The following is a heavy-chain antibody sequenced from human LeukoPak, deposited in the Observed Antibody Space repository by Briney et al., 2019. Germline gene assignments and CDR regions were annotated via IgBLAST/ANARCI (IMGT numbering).Heavy chain of an antibody. CDR3: ARDFRRYSYGPIDY. D-gene: IGHD5-18*01. CDR1: GFSFSTFV. J-gene: IGHJ4*02. CDR2: VWFDGSKR. Sequence: GGSLRLSCAASGFSFSTFVMHWVRRAPGKGLEWVAVVWFDGSKRYYADSVKGRFTISRDNSKNTLHLQMDSLRVEDTAVYFCARDFRRYSYGPIDYWGQGTLVTVSS. V-gene: IGHV3-33*01.